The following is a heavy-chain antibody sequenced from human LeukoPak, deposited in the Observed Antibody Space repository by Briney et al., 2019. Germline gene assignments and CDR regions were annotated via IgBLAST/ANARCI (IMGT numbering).Heavy chain of an antibody. CDR2: ISSSISYI. CDR3: AREDRAWYYDFWSGPRDFDY. D-gene: IGHD3-3*01. Sequence: GGSLRLSCAASGFTFSSYSMNWVRQAPGKGLEWVSSISSSISYIYYADSVKGRFTISRDNAKNSLYLQMNSLRAEDTAVYYCAREDRAWYYDFWSGPRDFDYWGQGTLVTVSS. J-gene: IGHJ4*02. CDR1: GFTFSSYS. V-gene: IGHV3-21*01.